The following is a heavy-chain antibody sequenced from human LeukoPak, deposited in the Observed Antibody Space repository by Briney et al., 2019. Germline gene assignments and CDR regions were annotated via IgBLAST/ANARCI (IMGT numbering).Heavy chain of an antibody. CDR1: GFTFSSYW. V-gene: IGHV3-7*01. J-gene: IGHJ6*02. CDR2: IKQDGSEK. CDR3: ARLLLGYYYYGMDV. D-gene: IGHD2-15*01. Sequence: PGGSLRLSCAASGFTFSSYWMSWVRQAPGKGLEWVANIKQDGSEKYYVDSVKGRFTISRDNAKNSLYLQMNSLRAEDTAVYYCARLLLGYYYYGMDVWGQGTTVTVSS.